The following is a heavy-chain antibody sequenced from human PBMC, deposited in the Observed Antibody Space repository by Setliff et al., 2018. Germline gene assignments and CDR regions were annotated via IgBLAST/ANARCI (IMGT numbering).Heavy chain of an antibody. CDR2: IKQDGSEK. V-gene: IGHV3-7*01. CDR1: GFTFSNYW. D-gene: IGHD6-6*01. Sequence: PGGSLRLSCEASGFTFSNYWMSWVRQTAGKGLEWVANIKQDGSEKYYVDSVKGRFTISRDNAQNSLYLQMNSLRAEDTAVYYCARWRSSSPDDFWGQGTLVTVSS. J-gene: IGHJ4*02. CDR3: ARWRSSSPDDF.